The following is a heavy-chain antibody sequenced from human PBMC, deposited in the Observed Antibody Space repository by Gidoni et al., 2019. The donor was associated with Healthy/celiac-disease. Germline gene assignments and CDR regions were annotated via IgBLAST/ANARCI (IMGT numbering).Heavy chain of an antibody. J-gene: IGHJ4*02. CDR1: GFTFSSYA. Sequence: EVQLLESGGGLVQPGGSLRLSCAASGFTFSSYAMSWFSQAPGKGLGWGSVIRCSGGSTYYADSVKGRFTISRDNSKNTLYLQMNSLRAEDTAVYYCAKAAGQQLGPSYFDYWGQGTLVTVSS. D-gene: IGHD6-13*01. V-gene: IGHV3-23*01. CDR3: AKAAGQQLGPSYFDY. CDR2: IRCSGGST.